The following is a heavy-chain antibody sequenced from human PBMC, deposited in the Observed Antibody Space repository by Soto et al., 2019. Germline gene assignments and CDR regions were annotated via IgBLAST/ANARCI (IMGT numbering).Heavy chain of an antibody. V-gene: IGHV4-30-4*08. Sequence: PSETLSLTCTVSGGSMSSGDYYWVWSRQPPGKGLEWIGYIYYSGSTNYNPSLKSRVTISVDTSKNQFSLKLSSVTAADTAVYYCARAAAAGTFIFDYWGQGTLVTVSS. CDR2: IYYSGST. CDR3: ARAAAAGTFIFDY. CDR1: GGSMSSGDYY. J-gene: IGHJ4*02. D-gene: IGHD6-13*01.